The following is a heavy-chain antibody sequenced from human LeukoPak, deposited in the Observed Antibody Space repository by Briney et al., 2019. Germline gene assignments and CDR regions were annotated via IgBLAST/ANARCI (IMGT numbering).Heavy chain of an antibody. Sequence: GSLRLSCAVSGFTFSNYAISWVRQAPGKGLEWVSSISGSGDTTYYADPVKGRFTISRDNSKNTLYLQMNSLRAEDTAVYYCAPERSVASPTWSDPWGQEPWSPSPQ. CDR1: GFTFSNYA. J-gene: IGHJ5*02. V-gene: IGHV3-23*01. CDR2: ISGSGDTT. CDR3: APERSVASPTWSDP. D-gene: IGHD1-14*01.